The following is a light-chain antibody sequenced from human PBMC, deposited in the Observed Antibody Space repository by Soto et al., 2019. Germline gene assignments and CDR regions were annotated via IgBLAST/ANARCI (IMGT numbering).Light chain of an antibody. CDR3: QQYNDWLT. J-gene: IGKJ4*01. V-gene: IGKV3-15*01. Sequence: EVVMTPSRATLSVSPGERATLSCRASESVSSNLAWYQQQPGQSPKLLLYRASTRATGIPARFSGSGSGTECTLTISIPQSEDFAVYYCQQYNDWLTFGGGTKVDIK. CDR2: RAS. CDR1: ESVSSN.